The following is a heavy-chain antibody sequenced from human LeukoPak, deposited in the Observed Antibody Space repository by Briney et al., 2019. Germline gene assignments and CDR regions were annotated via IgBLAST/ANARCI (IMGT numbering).Heavy chain of an antibody. J-gene: IGHJ4*02. D-gene: IGHD3-9*01. CDR1: GFXFSSYE. CDR3: ARDHYDILTDYYNRPDYFDY. Sequence: GGSLRLSCAASGFXFSSYEINWVRQAPGKGLEWVSYISSSDNSIYYADSVKGRFTISRDNAKNSLYLQMNSLRAEDTAVYYCARDHYDILTDYYNRPDYFDYWGQGTLVTVSS. CDR2: ISSSDNSI. V-gene: IGHV3-48*03.